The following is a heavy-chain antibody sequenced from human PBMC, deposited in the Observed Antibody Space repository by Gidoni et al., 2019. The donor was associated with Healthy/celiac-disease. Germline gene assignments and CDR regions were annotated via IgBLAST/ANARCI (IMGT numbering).Heavy chain of an antibody. Sequence: EVQLVESGGGLVKPGGSLRLSCAASGFTLSSYSMNWVRQAPGKGLEWVSSISSSSSYIDYADSVKGRFTIARDNAKNSLYLQMNSLRAEDTAVYYCARDRGDGGPGYYGMDVWGQGTTVTVSS. V-gene: IGHV3-21*01. D-gene: IGHD3-16*01. CDR2: ISSSSSYI. J-gene: IGHJ6*02. CDR1: GFTLSSYS. CDR3: ARDRGDGGPGYYGMDV.